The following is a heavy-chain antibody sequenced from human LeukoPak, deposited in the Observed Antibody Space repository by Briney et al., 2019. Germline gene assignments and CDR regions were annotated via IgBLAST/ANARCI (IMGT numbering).Heavy chain of an antibody. CDR2: INHSGST. J-gene: IGHJ6*04. D-gene: IGHD3-10*01. CDR3: ARGVDLVRGVTGYGMDV. CDR1: GGSFSGYY. V-gene: IGHV4-34*01. Sequence: SETLSLTCAVYGGSFSGYYWSWIRHPPRKGLEWIGEINHSGSTNYNPSLKSRVTISVDTSKNQFSLRLSSVPAAETAVYYCARGVDLVRGVTGYGMDVWGKGTTFTGSS.